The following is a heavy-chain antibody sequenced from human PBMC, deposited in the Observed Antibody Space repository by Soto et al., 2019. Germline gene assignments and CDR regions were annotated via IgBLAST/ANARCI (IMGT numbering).Heavy chain of an antibody. D-gene: IGHD3-10*01. CDR1: GFSLSTSGVG. Sequence: GTGPTLVNPTQTLTLTCTFPGFSLSTSGVGVGWIRQPPGKALEWLALIYWDDDKRYRPSLKSRVTITKDTSKNQLVLTMTNMDPVDAATYYCAHLPWNKLWPRAPVVYWGQGTPVTVSS. V-gene: IGHV2-5*02. J-gene: IGHJ4*02. CDR2: IYWDDDK. CDR3: AHLPWNKLWPRAPVVY.